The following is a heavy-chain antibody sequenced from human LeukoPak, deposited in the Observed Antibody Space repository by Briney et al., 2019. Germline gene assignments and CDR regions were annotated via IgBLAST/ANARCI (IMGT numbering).Heavy chain of an antibody. D-gene: IGHD6-6*01. CDR3: ARVAYSTSSLNFDY. Sequence: GSLRLSCAASGLTFSTYWMHWVRQAPGKGLVWVSQINPDGSYTKYADSVKGRFTISRDNAKNTLYLQMNSLRADDTAVYYCARVAYSTSSLNFDYWGQGTLVTVSS. V-gene: IGHV3-74*01. CDR1: GLTFSTYW. CDR2: INPDGSYT. J-gene: IGHJ4*02.